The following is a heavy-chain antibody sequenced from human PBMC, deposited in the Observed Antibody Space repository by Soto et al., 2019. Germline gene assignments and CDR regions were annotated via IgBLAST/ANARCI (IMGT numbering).Heavy chain of an antibody. J-gene: IGHJ6*02. CDR2: IKPSGGST. Sequence: ASVKVSSKASGYTFTNYYIHWVRHAPGQGLEWMGIIKPSGGSTTYAQKFQGRVTMTRDTSTSTVYMDLSSLRSEDTAVYYCARVKVGGLEGRFAYYNGMDVWGQGTTVTVSS. D-gene: IGHD1-1*01. CDR1: GYTFTNYY. V-gene: IGHV1-46*01. CDR3: ARVKVGGLEGRFAYYNGMDV.